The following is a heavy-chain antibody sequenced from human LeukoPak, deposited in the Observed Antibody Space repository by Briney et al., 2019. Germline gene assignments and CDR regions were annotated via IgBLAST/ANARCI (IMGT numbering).Heavy chain of an antibody. CDR3: ARVGVPVKNDY. Sequence: GASVKVSCKASGYSFTSYGFSWLRQAPGQGLEYMGWISVYNGDTNYAQKLQGRVTMTTDTSTSTAYMELRSLRSDDTAVYYCARVGVPVKNDYWGQGTLVIVSS. J-gene: IGHJ4*02. CDR2: ISVYNGDT. V-gene: IGHV1-18*01. D-gene: IGHD2-2*01. CDR1: GYSFTSYG.